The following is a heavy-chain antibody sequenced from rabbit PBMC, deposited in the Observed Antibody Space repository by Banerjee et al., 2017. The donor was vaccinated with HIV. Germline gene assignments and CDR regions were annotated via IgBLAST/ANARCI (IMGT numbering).Heavy chain of an antibody. CDR3: ARDLAAVIGWNLNL. V-gene: IGHV1S45*01. CDR2: INTSSGNT. CDR1: GFSFSNKYV. J-gene: IGHJ4*01. Sequence: QEQLEESGGDLVKAEGSLTLTCTASGFSFSNKYVMCWVRQAPGKGLEWIGCINTSSGNTVYASWAKGRFTISKTSSTTVTLQMTSLTAADTATYFCARDLAAVIGWNLNLWGPGTLVTVS. D-gene: IGHD1-1*01.